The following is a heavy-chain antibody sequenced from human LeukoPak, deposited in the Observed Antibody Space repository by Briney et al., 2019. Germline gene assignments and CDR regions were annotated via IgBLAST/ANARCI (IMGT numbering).Heavy chain of an antibody. CDR2: IKQDGSEK. D-gene: IGHD5-18*01. V-gene: IGHV3-7*01. CDR1: GFTFSSYW. J-gene: IGHJ4*02. CDR3: ARSTIQLWLPYYFDY. Sequence: TGGSLRLSCAAFGFTFSSYWMSWIRQAPGKGLEWVANIKQDGSEKYYVDSVKGRFTISRDNAKNSLYLQMNSLRAEDTAVYYCARSTIQLWLPYYFDYWGQGTLVTVSS.